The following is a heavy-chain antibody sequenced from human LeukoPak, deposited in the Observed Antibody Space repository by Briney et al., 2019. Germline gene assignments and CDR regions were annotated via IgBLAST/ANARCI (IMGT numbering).Heavy chain of an antibody. J-gene: IGHJ6*03. CDR1: GYSFTSYW. CDR3: ARHKRLGRYYMDV. V-gene: IGHV5-51*01. CDR2: IYPGDSDT. D-gene: IGHD5-24*01. Sequence: PGESLKISCKGSGYSFTSYWIGWVRQMPGKGLEWMGIIYPGDSDTRYSPSFQGQVTISADKSISTAYLQWSSPKASDTAMYYCARHKRLGRYYMDVWGKGTTVTVSS.